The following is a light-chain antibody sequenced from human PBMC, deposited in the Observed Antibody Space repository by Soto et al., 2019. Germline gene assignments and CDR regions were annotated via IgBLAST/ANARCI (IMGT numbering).Light chain of an antibody. CDR3: AAWDVSMSGPV. CDR2: RNN. CDR1: SSNIGSNY. J-gene: IGLJ3*02. V-gene: IGLV1-47*01. Sequence: QSVLTQPPSASGTPGQRVTISCSGSSSNIGSNYVYWYQQLPGTAPKLLIYRNNQRPSGVPDRFSGSKSGTSASLAISGLRCEDKADYFCAAWDVSMSGPVFGGGTQLTVL.